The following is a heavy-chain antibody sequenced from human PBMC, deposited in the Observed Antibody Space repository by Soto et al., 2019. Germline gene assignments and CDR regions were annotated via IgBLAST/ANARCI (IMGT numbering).Heavy chain of an antibody. CDR2: IDPSDSYT. CDR1: GYSFTSYW. J-gene: IGHJ6*02. D-gene: IGHD3-10*01. CDR3: ARYVLLWFGETPYYYGMDV. V-gene: IGHV5-10-1*01. Sequence: GESLKISCKGSGYSFTSYWISWVRQMPGKGLEWMGRIDPSDSYTNYSPSFQGHVTISADKSISTAYLQWSSLKASDTAMYYCARYVLLWFGETPYYYGMDVWGQGTTVTVSS.